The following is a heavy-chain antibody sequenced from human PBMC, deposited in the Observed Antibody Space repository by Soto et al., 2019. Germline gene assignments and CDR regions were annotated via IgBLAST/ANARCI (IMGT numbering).Heavy chain of an antibody. CDR3: SIRAARPRFYYYGMDV. CDR1: GGSFSGYY. J-gene: IGHJ6*02. V-gene: IGHV4-34*01. D-gene: IGHD6-6*01. CDR2: INHSGST. Sequence: ETLSLTCAVYGGSFSGYYWSWIRQPPGKGLEWIGEINHSGSTNYNPSLKSRVTISVDTSKNQFSLKLSSVTAADTAVYYCSIRAARPRFYYYGMDVWGQGTTVTVSS.